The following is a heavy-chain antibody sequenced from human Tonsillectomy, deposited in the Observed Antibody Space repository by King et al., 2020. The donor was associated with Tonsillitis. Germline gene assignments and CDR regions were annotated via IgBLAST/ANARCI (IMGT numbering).Heavy chain of an antibody. D-gene: IGHD3-16*01. CDR3: ATNAVGDDATAYRDFRH. V-gene: IGHV1-2*02. J-gene: IGHJ1*01. CDR1: GDTFTGHF. CDR2: INPYSGDT. Sequence: HGQLVQSGAELRRPGASVTVSCRPSGDTFTGHFVHWVRQAPGQGLEWMGWINPYSGDTKFAPKFQGRVTLSGDVSVTTAYMGLSRLRPDDSAVYYCATNAVGDDATAYRDFRHWGQGTLVTVSS.